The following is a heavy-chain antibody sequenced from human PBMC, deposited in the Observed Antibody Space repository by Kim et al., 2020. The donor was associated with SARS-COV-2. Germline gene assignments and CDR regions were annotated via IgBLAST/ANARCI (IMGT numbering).Heavy chain of an antibody. V-gene: IGHV3-74*01. D-gene: IGHD2-2*01. CDR1: GFTFSTYW. CDR3: ARPSSTSCPCYSMDV. J-gene: IGHJ6*03. Sequence: GGSLRLSCAASGFTFSTYWMYWVRQAPGKGLVWVSRINSDGSSTNYADSVKGRFTISRDNAKNTLYLQMNSLRAEDTAVYYCARPSSTSCPCYSMDVWGKGTTVTVSS. CDR2: INSDGSST.